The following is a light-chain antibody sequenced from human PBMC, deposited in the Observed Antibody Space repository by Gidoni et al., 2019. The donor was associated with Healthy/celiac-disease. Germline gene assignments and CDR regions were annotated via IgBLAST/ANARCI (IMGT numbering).Light chain of an antibody. CDR3: GTWDSSLSAKV. V-gene: IGLV1-51*02. CDR1: SSNIGNNY. J-gene: IGLJ2*01. CDR2: ENN. Sequence: QSVLTQPPSVSAAPGHKVTISCSGSSSNIGNNYVSWYQQLPGTAPKLLIYENNKRPSGIPDRFSGSKSGTSATLGITGLQTGDEADYYCGTWDSSLSAKVFGGGTKLTVL.